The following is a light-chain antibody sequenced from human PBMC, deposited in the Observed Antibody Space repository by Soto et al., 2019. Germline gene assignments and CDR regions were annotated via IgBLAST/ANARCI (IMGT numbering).Light chain of an antibody. CDR1: QSISSD. CDR3: QQYNKWPPQYT. CDR2: GAS. Sequence: EIVMTQSPATLSVSPGERATLSCRASQSISSDLAWYQQKPGQAPRLLISGASTRATDIPARISGSGSGTDFTLTISSLQSEDFAGYYCQQYNKWPPQYTFGQGTKLAIK. V-gene: IGKV3-15*01. J-gene: IGKJ2*01.